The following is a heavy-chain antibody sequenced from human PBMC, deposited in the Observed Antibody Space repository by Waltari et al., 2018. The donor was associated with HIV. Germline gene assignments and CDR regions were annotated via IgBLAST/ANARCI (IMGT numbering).Heavy chain of an antibody. J-gene: IGHJ6*02. CDR1: GYAFATYD. CDR2: MSPNSGNT. Sequence: QVQLVKSGAEVKKPGASVKVYCKASGYAFATYDVNWVRQATGQGPEWMGWMSPNSGNTVYAQEFQGRVTMTRDTSISTVYMELSSLTSEDTAVYYCARGGSASMDVWGQGTTVTVSS. V-gene: IGHV1-8*01. CDR3: ARGGSASMDV.